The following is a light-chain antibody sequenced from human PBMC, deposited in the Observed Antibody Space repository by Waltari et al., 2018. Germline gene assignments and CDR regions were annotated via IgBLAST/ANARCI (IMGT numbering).Light chain of an antibody. Sequence: DIVMTQSPDSLAVSLGETATINCKSSQSVLYTSNNKNYLGWYQQKPGRPPKLLFYWASTRESGVPDRFSAGGSGTDFTLTISSLQAEDVAIYYYQQYYKSRTFGQGTKLEIK. CDR1: QSVLYTSNNKNY. CDR3: QQYYKSRT. V-gene: IGKV4-1*01. CDR2: WAS. J-gene: IGKJ2*01.